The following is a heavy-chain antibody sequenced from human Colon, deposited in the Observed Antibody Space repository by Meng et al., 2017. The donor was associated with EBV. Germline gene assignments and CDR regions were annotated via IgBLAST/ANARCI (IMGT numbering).Heavy chain of an antibody. Sequence: QVQLQESGPGLVKPSETLSLTCAVSGGSISRSDWWSWVRQPPGKGLEWIGETSHSGSTDYSPSLKSRVTISLDKSKNQLSLKLNSVTAADTAVYYCASSDYYRSDYRGQGTLVTVS. D-gene: IGHD3-22*01. CDR1: GGSISRSDW. V-gene: IGHV4-4*02. J-gene: IGHJ4*02. CDR2: TSHSGST. CDR3: ASSDYYRSDY.